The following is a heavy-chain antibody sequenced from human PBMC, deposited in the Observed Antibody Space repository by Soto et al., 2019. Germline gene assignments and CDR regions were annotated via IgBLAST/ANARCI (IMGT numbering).Heavy chain of an antibody. J-gene: IGHJ4*02. D-gene: IGHD1-26*01. V-gene: IGHV3-7*01. CDR1: VFTFSSYW. Sequence: PGGSLRLSCASSVFTFSSYWMSCVRHSPGKGLEWVANIKQDGSEKYYVDSVKGRFTISRDNAKNSLYLQMNSLRAEDTAAYYCARDSSVGSYSDWGQRTL. CDR3: ARDSSVGSYSD. CDR2: IKQDGSEK.